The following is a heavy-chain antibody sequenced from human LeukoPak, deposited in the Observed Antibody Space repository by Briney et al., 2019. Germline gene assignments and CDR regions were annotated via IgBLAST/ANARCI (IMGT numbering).Heavy chain of an antibody. V-gene: IGHV3-48*03. CDR1: GFTSSSYE. CDR3: ARDPEFSYGYYFDY. CDR2: ISGNGSPI. J-gene: IGHJ4*02. Sequence: PGGSLRLSCAASGFTSSSYEMNWVRQAPGKGLEWVSYISGNGSPIYYADSVKGRFTISRDNSKNSLFLQSNSLRADDTAVYYCARDPEFSYGYYFDYWGQGTLVTVSS. D-gene: IGHD5-18*01.